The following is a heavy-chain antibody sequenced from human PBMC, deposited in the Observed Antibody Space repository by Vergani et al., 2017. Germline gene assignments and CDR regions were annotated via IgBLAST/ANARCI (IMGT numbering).Heavy chain of an antibody. J-gene: IGHJ5*02. CDR1: GGSISSYY. CDR2: IYYSGST. Sequence: QVQLQESGPGLVKPSETLSLTCTVSGGSISSYYWSWIRQPPGKGLEWIGYIYYSGSTYYNPSLKSRVTISVDTSKNQFSLKLSSVTAADTAVYYCARDNGAARRYFDPWGQGTLVTVSS. CDR3: ARDNGAARRYFDP. D-gene: IGHD6-6*01. V-gene: IGHV4-59*12.